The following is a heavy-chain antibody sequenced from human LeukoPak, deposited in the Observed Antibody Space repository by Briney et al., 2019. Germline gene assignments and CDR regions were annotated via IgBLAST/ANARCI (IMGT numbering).Heavy chain of an antibody. CDR3: AREGIAVAGNWFDP. CDR1: GFTFRDYY. J-gene: IGHJ5*02. CDR2: ISSSGSTI. Sequence: GGSLRLSCAASGFTFRDYYMSWIRQAPGKGLEWVSYISSSGSTIYYADSVKGRFTICRDNAKNSLYLQMNSLRAEDTAVYYCAREGIAVAGNWFDPWGQGTLVTVSS. D-gene: IGHD6-19*01. V-gene: IGHV3-11*04.